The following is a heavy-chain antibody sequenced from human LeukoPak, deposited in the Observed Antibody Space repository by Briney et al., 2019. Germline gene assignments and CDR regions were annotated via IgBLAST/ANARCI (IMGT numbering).Heavy chain of an antibody. CDR3: AKGKYSSGGVPDY. CDR1: EFTFSSHA. D-gene: IGHD6-19*01. J-gene: IGHJ4*02. CDR2: ISGGGEST. V-gene: IGHV3-23*01. Sequence: PGGSLRLSCVASEFTFSSHAMNWVRQAPGKGLEWVSSISGGGESTYYADSVKGRLTVSRDNSKNTLYLQINSLRGEDTAVYYCAKGKYSSGGVPDYWGQGTLVTVSS.